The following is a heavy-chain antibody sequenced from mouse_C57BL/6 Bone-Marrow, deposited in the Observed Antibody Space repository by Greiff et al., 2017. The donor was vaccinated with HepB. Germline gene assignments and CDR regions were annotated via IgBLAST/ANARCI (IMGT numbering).Heavy chain of an antibody. V-gene: IGHV5-9-1*02. Sequence: EVKLMESGEGLVKPGGSLKLSCAASGFTFSSYAMSWVRQPPEKRLEWVAYISSGGDYIYYADTVKGRFPISRDNARNTLYLQMSSLKSEDTAMYYCTRGGGYSNYFDDWGQGTTLTVSS. D-gene: IGHD2-5*01. CDR3: TRGGGYSNYFDD. J-gene: IGHJ2*01. CDR1: GFTFSSYA. CDR2: ISSGGDYI.